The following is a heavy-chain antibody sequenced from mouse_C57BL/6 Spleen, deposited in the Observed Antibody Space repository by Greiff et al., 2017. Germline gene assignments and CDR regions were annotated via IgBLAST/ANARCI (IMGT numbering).Heavy chain of an antibody. Sequence: QVQLKQSGAELVKPGASVKISCKASGYAFSSYWMNWVKQRPGKGLEWIGQIYPGDGDTNYNGKFKGKATLTAEKSSSTAYMQLSSLTSEDSAVYFCARSGDGYFDYWGQGTTLTVSS. J-gene: IGHJ2*01. CDR1: GYAFSSYW. CDR2: IYPGDGDT. CDR3: ARSGDGYFDY. V-gene: IGHV1-80*01. D-gene: IGHD2-3*01.